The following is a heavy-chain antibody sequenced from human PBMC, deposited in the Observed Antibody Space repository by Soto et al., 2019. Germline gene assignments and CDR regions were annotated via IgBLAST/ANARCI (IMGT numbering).Heavy chain of an antibody. J-gene: IGHJ4*02. Sequence: EVQLVESGGGLVQPGGSLRLSCAASGFMFSGSWMTWVRQAPGKGLVWVSRTKGDGSGISYADSVKGRFTISRDNAKNTLYLQMDSLRAEDSAVYYCARDGFPDYWGQGTLVTVSS. CDR3: ARDGFPDY. V-gene: IGHV3-74*01. CDR1: GFMFSGSW. CDR2: TKGDGSGI. D-gene: IGHD5-12*01.